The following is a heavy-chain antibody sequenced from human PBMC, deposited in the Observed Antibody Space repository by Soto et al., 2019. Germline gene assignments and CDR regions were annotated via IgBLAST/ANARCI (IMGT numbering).Heavy chain of an antibody. V-gene: IGHV4-59*01. CDR1: GGSISSYY. D-gene: IGHD4-17*01. CDR3: ARTYGFDAFDI. CDR2: IYYSGST. J-gene: IGHJ3*02. Sequence: QVQLQESGPGLVKPSETLSLTCTVCGGSISSYYWSWVRQPPGKGLEWIGYIYYSGSTNYNPSLQSRVTISVDTSNNQFSLKLSSVTAADTAVYYCARTYGFDAFDIWGQGTMVTVSS.